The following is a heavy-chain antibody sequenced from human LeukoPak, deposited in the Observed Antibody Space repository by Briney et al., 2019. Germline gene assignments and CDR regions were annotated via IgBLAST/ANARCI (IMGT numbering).Heavy chain of an antibody. D-gene: IGHD5-24*01. Sequence: ASVKVSCKASRYTFTNYYIHWVRQAPGQGLEWMGIINPGGRSTSYAQKFQGRVTMTRDTSTSTVYMELSSLRSEDTAVYYCAREIGPIQLHLWGSAFDYWGQGTLVTVSS. CDR3: AREIGPIQLHLWGSAFDY. V-gene: IGHV1-46*01. CDR1: RYTFTNYY. J-gene: IGHJ4*02. CDR2: INPGGRST.